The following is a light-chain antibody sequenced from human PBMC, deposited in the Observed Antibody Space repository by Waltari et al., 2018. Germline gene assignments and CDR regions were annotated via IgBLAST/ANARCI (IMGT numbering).Light chain of an antibody. Sequence: SYELTQPPSVAVSPGQTARLTCAGDALPKKHAHRYQQKSNLAPRLVIQEYSKRPSGLPGRFSGSSSGTMGTLAISGAQGEDEGDYYCYTTDSSGNHWVFGGGTKLTVL. CDR1: ALPKKH. CDR2: EYS. V-gene: IGLV3-10*01. J-gene: IGLJ3*02. CDR3: YTTDSSGNHWV.